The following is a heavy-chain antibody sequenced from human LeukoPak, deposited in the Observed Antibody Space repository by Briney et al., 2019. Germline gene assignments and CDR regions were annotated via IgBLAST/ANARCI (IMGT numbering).Heavy chain of an antibody. J-gene: IGHJ3*02. CDR3: ARGLYIAVGAFDI. CDR1: RYTYTSYD. V-gene: IGHV1-8*01. D-gene: IGHD5-12*01. CDR2: MNPNSGNT. Sequence: SVKVSCKASRYTYTSYDINWVRQATGQELEWMGWMNPNSGNTGYAQKFQGRVTMTRNTSISTAYMELSSLRSEDTAVYYCARGLYIAVGAFDIWGQGTMVTVSS.